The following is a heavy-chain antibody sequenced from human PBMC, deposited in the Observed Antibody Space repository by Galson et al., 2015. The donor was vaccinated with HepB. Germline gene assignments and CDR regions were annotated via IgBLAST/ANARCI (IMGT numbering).Heavy chain of an antibody. CDR2: INSDGSST. CDR3: ASLVAYYYFGMDV. CDR1: GFTFSKYW. Sequence: SLRLSCAASGFTFSKYWMYWVRQAPGKGLVWVSRINSDGSSTTYADSVKGRFTVSRDNAKNTLYLQMNSLRVEDTAVYYCASLVAYYYFGMDVWGEGTTATVSS. V-gene: IGHV3-74*01. J-gene: IGHJ6*04. D-gene: IGHD2-15*01.